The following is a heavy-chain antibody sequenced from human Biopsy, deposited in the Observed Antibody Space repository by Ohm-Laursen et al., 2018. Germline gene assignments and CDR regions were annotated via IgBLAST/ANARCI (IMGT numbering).Heavy chain of an antibody. CDR1: GYTFTGYY. J-gene: IGHJ4*02. CDR2: INPNSGGT. CDR3: ATITRGATRFPFDY. Sequence: ASVKVSCKASGYTFTGYYMHWVRQAPGQGLEWMRWINPNSGGTNYAQKFQGRVTMTRDTSISTAYMELSRLRSDDTAVYYCATITRGATRFPFDYWGQGTLVTVSS. D-gene: IGHD1-26*01. V-gene: IGHV1-2*02.